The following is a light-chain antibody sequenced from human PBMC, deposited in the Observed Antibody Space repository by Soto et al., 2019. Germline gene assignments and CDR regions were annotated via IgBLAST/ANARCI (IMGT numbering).Light chain of an antibody. J-gene: IGKJ1*01. CDR2: EAS. CDR3: QHYNKWPPYRT. Sequence: EIVMTQSPATLSVSPGERATLSCRASQSVSSNLAWYQQKPGQAPRLLIYEASTRASGIPARFSGSGSGTEFTHTIRTLNTEESAIYFSQHYNKWPPYRTFGQGTKVEIK. V-gene: IGKV3-15*01. CDR1: QSVSSN.